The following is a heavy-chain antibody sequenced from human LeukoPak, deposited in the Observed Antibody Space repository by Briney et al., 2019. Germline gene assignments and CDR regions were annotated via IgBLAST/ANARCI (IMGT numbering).Heavy chain of an antibody. Sequence: GGSLRLSCAASGFTSINYGMHWVRQAPGKGLEWVAVIWYDGSNKYYADSVKGRFTISRDNSKNTLYLQMNSLRAEDTAVYYCAASIPPASWGQGTLVTVSS. CDR2: IWYDGSNK. CDR3: AASIPPAS. D-gene: IGHD2-21*01. J-gene: IGHJ5*02. V-gene: IGHV3-30*02. CDR1: GFTSINYG.